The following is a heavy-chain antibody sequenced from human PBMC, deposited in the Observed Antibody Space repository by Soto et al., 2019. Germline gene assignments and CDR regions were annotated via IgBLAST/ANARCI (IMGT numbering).Heavy chain of an antibody. CDR3: AREYTYGSNFFDC. CDR2: ISHSGSI. Sequence: QVQLQESGPGLVKPSQTLSLTCTVSGGSISSAAYYWSWIRQHPGKGLEWIGYISHSGSIYYTPSLKSRVIISADTSKNQFSVNLTSVTAADTAVYYCAREYTYGSNFFDCWGQGALVTVSS. J-gene: IGHJ4*02. D-gene: IGHD5-18*01. V-gene: IGHV4-31*03. CDR1: GGSISSAAYY.